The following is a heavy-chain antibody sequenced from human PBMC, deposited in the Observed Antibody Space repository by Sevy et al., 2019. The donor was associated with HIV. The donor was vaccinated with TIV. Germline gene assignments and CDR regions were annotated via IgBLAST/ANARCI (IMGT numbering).Heavy chain of an antibody. Sequence: GGSLRLSCAASGXXFSSYGMHWVRQAPGKGLEWVAVISYDGSSKYYADSVKGRFTISRDNSKNTVYLQINRLRAEDTAVYYCAKESGSYYDFWSGHDXFAIWGQGTMVTVSS. V-gene: IGHV3-30*18. D-gene: IGHD3-3*01. J-gene: IGHJ3*02. CDR3: AKESGSYYDFWSGHDXFAI. CDR1: GXXFSSYG. CDR2: ISYDGSSK.